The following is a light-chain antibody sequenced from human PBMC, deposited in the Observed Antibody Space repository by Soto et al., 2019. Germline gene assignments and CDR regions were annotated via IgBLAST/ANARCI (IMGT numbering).Light chain of an antibody. J-gene: IGKJ2*01. CDR1: QGISSY. V-gene: IGKV1-9*01. CDR3: QQLNSYPPT. Sequence: IQLTQSPSSLSASVGDRVTVTCRASQGISSYLAWYQQQPGKAPKLLIYAASTWQRGVSSRFSGSGSGTDFTLTISSLQPEDFATYYCQQLNSYPPTFGQGTKLEIK. CDR2: AAS.